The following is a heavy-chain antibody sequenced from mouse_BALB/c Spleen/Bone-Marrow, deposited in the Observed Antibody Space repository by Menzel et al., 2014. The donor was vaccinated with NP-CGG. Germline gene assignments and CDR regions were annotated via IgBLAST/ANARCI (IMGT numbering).Heavy chain of an antibody. D-gene: IGHD1-2*01. CDR1: GFTFTDYY. CDR3: ARDIGRLLFGY. V-gene: IGHV7-3*02. Sequence: EVKLMESGGGLVQPGGSLRLSCATSGFTFTDYYMSWVRQPPGEALEWLGFIRNKANSYTTEYSASVKGRFTISRDNSQSILYLQMNTLRAEDSATYYCARDIGRLLFGYWGQGTTLTVSS. J-gene: IGHJ2*01. CDR2: IRNKANSYTT.